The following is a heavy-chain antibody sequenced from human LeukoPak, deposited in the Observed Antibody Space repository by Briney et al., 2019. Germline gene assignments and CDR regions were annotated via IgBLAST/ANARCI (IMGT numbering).Heavy chain of an antibody. J-gene: IGHJ6*04. CDR3: ARERMVRGVIGYYYYGMDV. D-gene: IGHD3-10*01. CDR2: IGTAGDP. Sequence: PGGSLRLSCAASGFTFSSYVMHWVRQATGKGLEWVSAIGTAGDPYYPGSVKGRFTISRENAKNSLYLQMNSLRAGDTAVYYCARERMVRGVIGYYYYGMDVWGKGTTVTVSS. V-gene: IGHV3-13*05. CDR1: GFTFSSYV.